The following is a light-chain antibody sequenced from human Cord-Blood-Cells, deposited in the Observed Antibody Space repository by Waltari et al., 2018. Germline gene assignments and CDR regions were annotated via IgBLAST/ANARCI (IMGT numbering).Light chain of an antibody. J-gene: IGLJ3*02. CDR2: DVS. V-gene: IGLV2-14*03. Sequence: QSALTQPASVSGSPGQSITIPCTGTSSDVGGSNYVSWYQQHPGKAPKRMIYDVSNRPSGVSNRFSGSKSGNTASLTISGLQAEDEADYYCSSYTSSSTWVFGGGTKLTVL. CDR3: SSYTSSSTWV. CDR1: SSDVGGSNY.